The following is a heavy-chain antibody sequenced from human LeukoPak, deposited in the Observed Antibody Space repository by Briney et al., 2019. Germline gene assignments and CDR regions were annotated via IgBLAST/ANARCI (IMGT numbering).Heavy chain of an antibody. D-gene: IGHD1-1*01. CDR2: INRSGST. CDR1: GGSFSGYY. J-gene: IGHJ4*02. CDR3: ARGYVGYAFDY. V-gene: IGHV4-34*01. Sequence: SETLSLTCAVYGGSFSGYYWSWIRQPPGKGLEWIGEINRSGSTNYNPSLKSRVTISVDTSKNQFSLKLSSVTAADTAVYYCARGYVGYAFDYWGQGTLVTVSS.